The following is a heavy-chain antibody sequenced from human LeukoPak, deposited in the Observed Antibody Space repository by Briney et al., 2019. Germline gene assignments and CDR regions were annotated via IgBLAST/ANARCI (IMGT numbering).Heavy chain of an antibody. D-gene: IGHD2-2*01. Sequence: SETLSLTCAVYGGSFSGYYWSWIRQPPEKGLVWIGEINHSGSTNYNPSLKSRVTISVDTSKNQFSLKLSSVTAADTAVYYCARRTPSSVVVVPAAPRRGAFDIWGQGTMVTVSS. J-gene: IGHJ3*02. CDR2: INHSGST. CDR1: GGSFSGYY. V-gene: IGHV4-34*01. CDR3: ARRTPSSVVVVPAAPRRGAFDI.